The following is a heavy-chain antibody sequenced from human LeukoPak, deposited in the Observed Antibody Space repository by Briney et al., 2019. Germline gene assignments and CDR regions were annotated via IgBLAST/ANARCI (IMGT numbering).Heavy chain of an antibody. CDR3: AGLPRYNWNEPLDY. V-gene: IGHV1-2*02. CDR2: IKPNSGGT. J-gene: IGHJ4*02. Sequence: GASVKVSCKASGYTFTDYYIHWARQAPGQGLEWMGCIKPNSGGTKYAQTFQVRVTMTGDTSINTAYMELSRLTYDDTAVYYCAGLPRYNWNEPLDYWGQGTLVTVSS. CDR1: GYTFTDYY. D-gene: IGHD1-20*01.